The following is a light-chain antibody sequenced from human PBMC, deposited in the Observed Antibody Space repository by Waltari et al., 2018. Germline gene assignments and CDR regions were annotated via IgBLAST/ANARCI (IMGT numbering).Light chain of an antibody. J-gene: IGKJ1*01. Sequence: DIQMTQSPSTLSASIGDRVPIPCRASQPINSWLAWYQQKPGKAPNLLIYKASSLQSGVPSRFSGSASGTEFTLTISSLQPDDFATYYCQQYNSYPWTFGQGTKVEIK. CDR3: QQYNSYPWT. V-gene: IGKV1-5*03. CDR1: QPINSW. CDR2: KAS.